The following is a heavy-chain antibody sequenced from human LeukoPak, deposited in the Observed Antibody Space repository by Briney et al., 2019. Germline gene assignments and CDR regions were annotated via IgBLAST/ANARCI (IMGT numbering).Heavy chain of an antibody. J-gene: IGHJ6*02. CDR1: GGSFSAYY. D-gene: IGHD3-9*01. Sequence: ASETLSLTCAVYGGSFSAYYWSWVRQPPGKGLEWIGEITHSGSTNYNPSLKSRVSISVDTSKKQFSLRLSSVTAADTAVYYCARAGLRFFDWSQSYYYAMDVWGQGTKVTASS. CDR3: ARAGLRFFDWSQSYYYAMDV. CDR2: ITHSGST. V-gene: IGHV4-34*01.